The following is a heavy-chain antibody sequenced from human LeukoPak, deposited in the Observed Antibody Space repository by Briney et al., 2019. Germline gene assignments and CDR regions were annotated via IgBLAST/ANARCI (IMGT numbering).Heavy chain of an antibody. D-gene: IGHD2-8*01. J-gene: IGHJ4*02. CDR1: GYNFASSW. CDR3: ARRNGHHNDYGDV. CDR2: IYPGDSDT. Sequence: GESLKISCKGSGYNFASSWIAWVRQVPGKGLEWMGIIYPGDSDTRYSPSFQGQVTISADKSISTAYLQWSSLKASDTAMYYCARRNGHHNDYGDVWGQGTLVTVSS. V-gene: IGHV5-51*01.